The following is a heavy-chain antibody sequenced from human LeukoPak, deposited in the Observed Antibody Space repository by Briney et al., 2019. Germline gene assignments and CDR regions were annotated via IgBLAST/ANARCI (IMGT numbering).Heavy chain of an antibody. J-gene: IGHJ3*02. D-gene: IGHD3-9*01. CDR1: GGSFSGYY. Sequence: TSETLSLTCAVYGGSFSGYYWSWIRQPPGKGLEWIGEINHSGSTNYNPSLKSRVTISVDTSKNQFSLKLSSVTAADTAVYYCARDHYYDILNGYYAFDIWGQGTMVTVSS. V-gene: IGHV4-34*01. CDR3: ARDHYYDILNGYYAFDI. CDR2: INHSGST.